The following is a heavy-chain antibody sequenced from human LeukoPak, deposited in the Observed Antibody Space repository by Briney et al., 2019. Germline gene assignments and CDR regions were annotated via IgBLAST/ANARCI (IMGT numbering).Heavy chain of an antibody. Sequence: GGSLRVSCAASGFSFTKYAMDWVRQAPGKGLEWVAIISKDGSMRYYADSVKGRFTVSRDNSNNAVYLQMNSLKSEDTAVYYCAGEKLDIWGQGTMVTVSA. CDR2: ISKDGSMR. V-gene: IGHV3-30*04. J-gene: IGHJ3*02. CDR1: GFSFTKYA. CDR3: AGEKLDI.